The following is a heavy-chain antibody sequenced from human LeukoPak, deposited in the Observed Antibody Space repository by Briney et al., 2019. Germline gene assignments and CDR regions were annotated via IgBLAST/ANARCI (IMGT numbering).Heavy chain of an antibody. Sequence: GGCLRLSCAASGFTFSDYYMSWIRQAPGKGLEWVSYISSSVSNIYYADSVKGRFTISRDNAKNSLYLQMNSLRAEDTAVYYCARDGGSVRPFDYWGQGTLVTVSS. V-gene: IGHV3-11*04. J-gene: IGHJ4*02. D-gene: IGHD3-16*01. CDR3: ARDGGSVRPFDY. CDR2: ISSSVSNI. CDR1: GFTFSDYY.